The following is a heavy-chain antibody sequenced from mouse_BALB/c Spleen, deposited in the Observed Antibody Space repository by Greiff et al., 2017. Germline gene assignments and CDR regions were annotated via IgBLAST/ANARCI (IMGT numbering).Heavy chain of an antibody. Sequence: DVKLVESGGGLVKPGGSLKLSCAASGFTFSDYYMYWVRQTPEKRLEWVATISDGGSYTYYPDSVKGRFTISRDNAKNNLYLQMSSLKSEDTAMYYCARDPSGTKAMDYWGQGTSVTVSS. J-gene: IGHJ4*01. CDR2: ISDGGSYT. CDR1: GFTFSDYY. CDR3: ARDPSGTKAMDY. D-gene: IGHD4-1*01. V-gene: IGHV5-4*02.